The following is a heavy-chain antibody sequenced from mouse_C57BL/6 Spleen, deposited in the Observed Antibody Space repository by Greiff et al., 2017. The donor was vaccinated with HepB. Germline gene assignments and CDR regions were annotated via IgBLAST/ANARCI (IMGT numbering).Heavy chain of an antibody. CDR2: IHPNSGST. D-gene: IGHD4-1*01. J-gene: IGHJ4*01. Sequence: VQLQQSGAELVKPGASVKLSCKASGYTFTSYWMHWVKQRPGQGLEWIGMIHPNSGSTNYNEKFKSKATLTVDKSSSTAYMQLSSLTSEDSAVYYCASHNWDAMDYWGQGTSVTVSS. V-gene: IGHV1-64*01. CDR1: GYTFTSYW. CDR3: ASHNWDAMDY.